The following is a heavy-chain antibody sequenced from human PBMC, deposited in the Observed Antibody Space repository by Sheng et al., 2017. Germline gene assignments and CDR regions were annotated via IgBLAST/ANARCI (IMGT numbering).Heavy chain of an antibody. Sequence: EVQLLESGGGLVQPGGSLRLSCAASGFTFSSYAMSWVRQAPGKGLEWVSAISGSGGSTYYADSVKGRFTISRDNSKNTLYLQMNSLRAEDTAVYYCYYYDSSGYLPYFDYWGQGTLVTVSS. J-gene: IGHJ4*02. D-gene: IGHD3-22*01. CDR1: GFTFSSYA. CDR3: YYYDSSGYLPYFDY. CDR2: ISGSGGST. V-gene: IGHV3-23*01.